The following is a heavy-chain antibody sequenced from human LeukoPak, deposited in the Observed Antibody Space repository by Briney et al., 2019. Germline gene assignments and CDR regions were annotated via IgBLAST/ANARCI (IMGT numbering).Heavy chain of an antibody. V-gene: IGHV1-2*06. Sequence: ASVNVSCKASGYIFTDYYMHWVRQAPGQGLEWMGRINPNSGGSNYAREFQGRVTMTRDTSINTAYMELNRLRSDDTAVYYCARVGSGSYHYFYGMDVWGQGTTVTVSS. D-gene: IGHD1-26*01. J-gene: IGHJ6*02. CDR3: ARVGSGSYHYFYGMDV. CDR1: GYIFTDYY. CDR2: INPNSGGS.